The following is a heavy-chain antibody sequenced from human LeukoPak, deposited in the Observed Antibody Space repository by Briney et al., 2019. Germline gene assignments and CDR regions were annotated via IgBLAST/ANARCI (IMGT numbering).Heavy chain of an antibody. J-gene: IGHJ5*02. CDR1: GYNFFRYC. Sequence: GESLKISCKSSGYNFFRYCIVWVRQMPGKGLEWRGIIYPGDSDTRYSPSLQGQVTISADTSLSNAYLQWSSLKASDTATYYCERQGGGKFDPWGQGTLVTVSS. CDR2: IYPGDSDT. D-gene: IGHD3-16*01. V-gene: IGHV5-51*01. CDR3: ERQGGGKFDP.